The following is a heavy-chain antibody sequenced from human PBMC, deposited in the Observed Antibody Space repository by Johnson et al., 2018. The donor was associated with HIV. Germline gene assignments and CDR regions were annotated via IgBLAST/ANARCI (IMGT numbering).Heavy chain of an antibody. CDR3: VRDVGPLDI. V-gene: IGHV3-20*04. CDR2: INGNGGRT. Sequence: VQLVESGGGVVRPGGSLRLSCAASGFAFHDRGMSWVRQAPGKGLEWVSGINGNGGRTAYADFVKGRFTISRDNARNSLYLQMNSLRVEDTAVYYCVRDVGPLDIWGQGTLVTVS. J-gene: IGHJ3*02. CDR1: GFAFHDRG.